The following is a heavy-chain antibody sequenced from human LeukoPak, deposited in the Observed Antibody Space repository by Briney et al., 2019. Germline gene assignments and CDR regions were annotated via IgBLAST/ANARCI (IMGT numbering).Heavy chain of an antibody. CDR3: ARDERWLQLFSY. CDR2: IWYDGSNK. J-gene: IGHJ4*02. D-gene: IGHD5-24*01. CDR1: GFTFSSYG. Sequence: GRSLRLSCAASGFTFSSYGMHWVRQAPGKGLEGVAVIWYDGSNKYYADSVKGRFTISRDNSKNTLYLQMNSLRAEDTAVYYCARDERWLQLFSYWGQGTLVTVSS. V-gene: IGHV3-33*01.